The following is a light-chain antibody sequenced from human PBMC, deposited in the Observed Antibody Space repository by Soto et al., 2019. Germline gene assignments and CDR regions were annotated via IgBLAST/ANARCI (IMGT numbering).Light chain of an antibody. J-gene: IGKJ2*01. CDR1: QSVSNSY. CDR2: GIS. CDR3: QQYLSLPNT. V-gene: IGKV3-20*01. Sequence: SVLTQSPGTLSLSPGERATLSCRASQSVSNSYFACSHQKPGQAPRLLIHGISSRATGIPDRFSGSGSGTDFTLTISRLEHEDFVGYYCQQYLSLPNTFGQGTKLEVK.